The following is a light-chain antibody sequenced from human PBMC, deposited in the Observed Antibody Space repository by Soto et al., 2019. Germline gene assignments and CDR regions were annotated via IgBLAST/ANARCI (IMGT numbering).Light chain of an antibody. CDR1: QNVLYNSNNKNY. CDR3: QQYYTSPPT. CDR2: WTS. J-gene: IGKJ1*01. V-gene: IGKV4-1*01. Sequence: DIVMTQSPDSLAVSLGERATINCKSSQNVLYNSNNKNYLSWYQQKQGQPPKLLIYWTSTRESGVPDRFSGSGSGTDFTLTISSLQAEDVAVYYCQQYYTSPPTFGQGTKVEIK.